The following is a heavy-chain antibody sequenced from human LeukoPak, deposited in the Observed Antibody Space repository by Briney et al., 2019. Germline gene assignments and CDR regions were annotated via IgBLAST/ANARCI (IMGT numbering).Heavy chain of an antibody. Sequence: PSQTLSLTCTVSGGSISSGDYYWSWIRQPPGKGLEWIGYIYYSGSTNYNPSLKSRVTISVDTSKNQFSLKLSSVTAADTAVYYCARVSMVYAHRIERSFDYWGQGTLVTVSS. D-gene: IGHD2-8*01. CDR1: GGSISSGDYY. J-gene: IGHJ4*02. CDR2: IYYSGST. CDR3: ARVSMVYAHRIERSFDY. V-gene: IGHV4-61*08.